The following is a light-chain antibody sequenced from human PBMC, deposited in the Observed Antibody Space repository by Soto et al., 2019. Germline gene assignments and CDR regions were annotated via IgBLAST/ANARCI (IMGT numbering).Light chain of an antibody. Sequence: DIHMTPSPSTLSGEVEATVTITCRHSQTISSWLAWYQQKPGKAPKLLIYAASTLQSGVPSRFSGSGSGTDFTLTISCLQSEDFATYYCQQYYSYPPTFGQGTRLEIK. CDR2: AAS. J-gene: IGKJ5*01. CDR1: QTISSW. V-gene: IGKV1-5*01. CDR3: QQYYSYPPT.